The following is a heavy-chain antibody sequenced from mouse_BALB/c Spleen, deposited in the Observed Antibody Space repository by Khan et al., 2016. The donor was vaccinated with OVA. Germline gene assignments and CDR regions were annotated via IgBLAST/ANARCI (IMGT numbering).Heavy chain of an antibody. CDR1: GYTFSSYW. D-gene: IGHD4-1*01. V-gene: IGHV1-9*01. Sequence: QVQLQQSGAELMKPGASVKISCKATGYTFSSYWIEWVKQRPGHGLEWIGEILPGRSNNNFNEKFKGKATITADTSSNLAYMQLSSLPSEDSAVYYCAGGAGTTYGMDYWGQGTSVTVSS. J-gene: IGHJ4*01. CDR2: ILPGRSNN. CDR3: AGGAGTTYGMDY.